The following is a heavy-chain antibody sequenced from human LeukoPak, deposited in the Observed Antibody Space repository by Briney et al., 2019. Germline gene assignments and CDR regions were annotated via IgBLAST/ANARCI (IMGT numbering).Heavy chain of an antibody. J-gene: IGHJ3*02. CDR2: IFPGDSDT. CDR1: RYRFTSYW. CDR3: ASLRSYSDAFDI. V-gene: IGHV5-51*01. D-gene: IGHD2-21*01. Sequence: GESLKISCEASRYRFTSYWIAWVRQMPGKGLEWMGIIFPGDSDTRYSPSFQGQVTISADKSISTAYLQWSSLKASDTAMYYCASLRSYSDAFDIWGQGTMVTVSS.